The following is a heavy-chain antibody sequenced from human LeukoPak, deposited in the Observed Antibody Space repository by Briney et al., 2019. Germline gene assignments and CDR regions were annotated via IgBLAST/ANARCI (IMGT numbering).Heavy chain of an antibody. Sequence: ASVNVSCKASGYTFTSYDINWVRQATGQGLGWMGWMNPNSDNTGYAQKSQGRVTMTRNTSISTAYMELSSLGSEDTAVYYCARRGAVAGTNGYWGQGTLVTVSS. CDR1: GYTFTSYD. J-gene: IGHJ4*02. CDR3: ARRGAVAGTNGY. V-gene: IGHV1-8*01. D-gene: IGHD6-19*01. CDR2: MNPNSDNT.